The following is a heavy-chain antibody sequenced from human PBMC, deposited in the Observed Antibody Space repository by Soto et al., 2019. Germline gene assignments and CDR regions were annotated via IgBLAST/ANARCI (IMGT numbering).Heavy chain of an antibody. V-gene: IGHV4-59*08. CDR3: ARHGDSSGYGGAFDI. CDR1: GGSISSYY. Sequence: QVQLQESGPGLVKPSETLSLTCTVSGGSISSYYWSWIRQPPGKGLEWIGYIYYSGSTNYNPSLKSRVTISVDTSKNQFSLKLRSVTAADTAVYYCARHGDSSGYGGAFDIWGQGTMVTVSS. CDR2: IYYSGST. D-gene: IGHD3-22*01. J-gene: IGHJ3*02.